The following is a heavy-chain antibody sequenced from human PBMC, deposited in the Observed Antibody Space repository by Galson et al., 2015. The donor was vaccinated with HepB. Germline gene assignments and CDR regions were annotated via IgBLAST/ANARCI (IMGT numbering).Heavy chain of an antibody. CDR2: INPSGGST. Sequence: SVKVSCKASGYTFTSYYMHWVRQAPGQGLEWMGIINPSGGSTSYAQKFQGRVTMTRDTSTSTVYMELSSLRSEDTAVYYCAREHYYDSSGYQNEYFQHWGQGTLVTVSS. CDR1: GYTFTSYY. D-gene: IGHD3-22*01. J-gene: IGHJ1*01. V-gene: IGHV1-46*01. CDR3: AREHYYDSSGYQNEYFQH.